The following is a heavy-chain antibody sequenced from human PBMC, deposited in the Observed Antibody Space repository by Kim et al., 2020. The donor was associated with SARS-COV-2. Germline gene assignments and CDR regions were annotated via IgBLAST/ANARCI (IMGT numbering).Heavy chain of an antibody. V-gene: IGHV4-31*03. CDR1: GGSISSGGYY. CDR2: IYYSGST. Sequence: SETLSLTCTVSGGSISSGGYYWSWIRQHPGKGLEWIGYIYYSGSTYYNPSLKSRVTISVDTSKNQFSLKLSSVTAADTAVYYCAREDLRGYSGYGRRGLGMDVWGQGTTVTVSS. CDR3: AREDLRGYSGYGRRGLGMDV. J-gene: IGHJ6*02. D-gene: IGHD5-12*01.